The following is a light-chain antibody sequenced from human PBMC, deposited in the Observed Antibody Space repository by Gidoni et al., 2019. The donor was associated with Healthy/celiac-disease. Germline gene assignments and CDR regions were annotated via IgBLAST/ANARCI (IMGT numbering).Light chain of an antibody. Sequence: DIQMTQSPSTLSASVVDRVTITCRASQRISSWLAWYQQKPGKGPKLLIYDASSLESGVPSRFSGSGSGTEFTLTISSLQPDDFATYYCQQYNSYLYTFGQGTKLEIK. CDR3: QQYNSYLYT. CDR2: DAS. V-gene: IGKV1-5*01. CDR1: QRISSW. J-gene: IGKJ2*01.